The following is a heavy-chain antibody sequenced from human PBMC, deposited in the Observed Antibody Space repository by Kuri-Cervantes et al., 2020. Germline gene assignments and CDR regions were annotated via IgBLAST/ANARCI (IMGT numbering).Heavy chain of an antibody. D-gene: IGHD3-16*01. CDR2: IYSGGST. Sequence: GESLKISCAASGFTVSSNYMSWVRQAPGKGLEWVSVIYSGGSTYYADSVKCRFTISRDNSKNTLYLQMNSLRAEDTAVYYCAREGGRGGMDVWGQGTTVTGSS. CDR1: GFTVSSNY. J-gene: IGHJ6*02. CDR3: AREGGRGGMDV. V-gene: IGHV3-53*01.